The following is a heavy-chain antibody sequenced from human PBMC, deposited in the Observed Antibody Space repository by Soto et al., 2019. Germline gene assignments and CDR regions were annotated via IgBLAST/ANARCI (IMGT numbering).Heavy chain of an antibody. J-gene: IGHJ4*02. Sequence: ASVKVSCKVSGYTLTELSMHWVRQAPGKGLEWMGGFDPEDGETIYAQKFQGRVTMTEDTSTDTAYMELSSLRSEDTAVYYCATGLPTYYYDSSGYFDYWGQGTLVTVSS. CDR3: ATGLPTYYYDSSGYFDY. V-gene: IGHV1-24*01. CDR1: GYTLTELS. CDR2: FDPEDGET. D-gene: IGHD3-22*01.